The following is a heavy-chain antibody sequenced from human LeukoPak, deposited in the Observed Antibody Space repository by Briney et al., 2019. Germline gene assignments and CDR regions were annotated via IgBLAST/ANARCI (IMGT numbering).Heavy chain of an antibody. CDR3: ARGVSYSYGPDYYFDY. V-gene: IGHV1-18*01. CDR2: ISAYNGNT. D-gene: IGHD5-18*01. Sequence: GASVKVSCKAPGYTFTSYGISWVRQAPGQGLEWMGWISAYNGNTNYAQRLQGRVTMTTYTSTSTAYMELRSLRSDDTAVYYCARGVSYSYGPDYYFDYWGQGTLVTVSS. J-gene: IGHJ4*02. CDR1: GYTFTSYG.